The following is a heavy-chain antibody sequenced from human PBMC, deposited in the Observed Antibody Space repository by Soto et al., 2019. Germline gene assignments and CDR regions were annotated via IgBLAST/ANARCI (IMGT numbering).Heavy chain of an antibody. Sequence: HPGGSLRLSCAASGFTFSSYAMSWVRQAPGKGLEWVSAISGSGGSTYYADSVKGRFTISRDNSKNTLYLQMNSLRAEDTAVYYCAKDSPAELYSYGYRWFDPWGQGTLVTVSS. D-gene: IGHD5-18*01. CDR2: ISGSGGST. CDR1: GFTFSSYA. CDR3: AKDSPAELYSYGYRWFDP. J-gene: IGHJ5*02. V-gene: IGHV3-23*01.